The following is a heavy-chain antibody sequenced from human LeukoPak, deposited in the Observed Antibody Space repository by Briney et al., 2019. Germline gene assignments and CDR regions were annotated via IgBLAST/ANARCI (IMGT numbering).Heavy chain of an antibody. Sequence: GGSLRLFCAALGFTLTNYWMSLVRQAPGEGVGWVANIKKDGSEKYYVDSVKGRFTISRDNAKNSLYLQMNSLRVEDRAVYYCARDVKGGNFDYWGQGTLVTVSS. D-gene: IGHD3-16*01. CDR1: GFTLTNYW. CDR2: IKKDGSEK. CDR3: ARDVKGGNFDY. V-gene: IGHV3-7*01. J-gene: IGHJ4*02.